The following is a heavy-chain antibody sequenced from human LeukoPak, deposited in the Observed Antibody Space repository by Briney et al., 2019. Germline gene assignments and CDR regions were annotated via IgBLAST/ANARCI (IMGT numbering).Heavy chain of an antibody. CDR3: ARDNRPYCSGGTCSSNWFDP. J-gene: IGHJ5*02. D-gene: IGHD2-15*01. CDR1: GYSISSGYY. Sequence: SETLSLTCSVSGYSISSGYYWGWIRQPPGQGLEWIGSIFQSGNTYYNPSLKSRVTISVDTSKNQFSLRLTSVTAADTAVYFCARDNRPYCSGGTCSSNWFDPLGPGNPGHRLL. V-gene: IGHV4-38-2*02. CDR2: IFQSGNT.